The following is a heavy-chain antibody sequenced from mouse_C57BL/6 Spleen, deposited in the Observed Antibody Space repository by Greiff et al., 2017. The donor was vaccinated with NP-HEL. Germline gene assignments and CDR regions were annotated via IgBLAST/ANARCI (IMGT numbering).Heavy chain of an antibody. V-gene: IGHV3-6*01. CDR3: AKEGGLLWYFDV. D-gene: IGHD1-1*02. J-gene: IGHJ1*03. Sequence: EVQLQESGPGLVKPSQSLSLTCSVTGSSIPSGYYWNWIRQFPGNKLEWMGYISYDGSNNYNPSLHNRISITRDTSKNQSFLKLNSVTTEDTATYYCAKEGGLLWYFDVWGTGTTVTVSS. CDR2: ISYDGSN. CDR1: GSSIPSGYY.